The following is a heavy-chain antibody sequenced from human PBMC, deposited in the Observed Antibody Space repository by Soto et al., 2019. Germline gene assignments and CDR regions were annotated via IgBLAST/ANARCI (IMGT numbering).Heavy chain of an antibody. CDR2: IYYSGST. CDR3: ARERGVGDLWSGYSDAFDI. J-gene: IGHJ3*02. V-gene: IGHV4-31*03. CDR1: GGSISSGGYY. Sequence: QVQLQESGPGLVKPSQTLSLTCTVSGGSISSGGYYWSWIRQHPGKGLEWIGYIYYSGSTYYNPSLKSRVTISVDTSKNQFSLKLSSVTAADTAVYYCARERGVGDLWSGYSDAFDIWGQGTMVTVSS. D-gene: IGHD3-3*01.